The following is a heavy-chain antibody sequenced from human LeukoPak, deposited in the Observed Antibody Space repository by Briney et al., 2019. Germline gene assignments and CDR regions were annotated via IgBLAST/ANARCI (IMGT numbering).Heavy chain of an antibody. V-gene: IGHV3-23*01. J-gene: IGHJ4*02. CDR3: ARYYYDSTTRAYHFDY. CDR1: GFTFSTYA. CDR2: ISASGDST. Sequence: PGGSLRLSCAASGFTFSTYAMSWVRQAPGKGLEWVSAISASGDSTNYADSVKGRFTISRDNSKNTLYLLMDSLRAEDTAVYYCARYYYDSTTRAYHFDYWGQGTLVTVSS. D-gene: IGHD3-22*01.